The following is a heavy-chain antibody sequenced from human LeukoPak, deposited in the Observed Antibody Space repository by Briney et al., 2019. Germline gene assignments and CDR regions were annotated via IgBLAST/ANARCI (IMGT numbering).Heavy chain of an antibody. V-gene: IGHV4-38-2*02. D-gene: IGHD1-26*01. Sequence: TSETLSLTCTVSGGSISSYYWSWIRQPPGKGLEWIGSIYHSGSTYYNPSLKSRVTISVDTSKNQFSLKLSSVTAADTAVYYCARGVGATNRDDAFDIWGQGTMVTVSS. CDR1: GGSISSYY. CDR3: ARGVGATNRDDAFDI. J-gene: IGHJ3*02. CDR2: IYHSGST.